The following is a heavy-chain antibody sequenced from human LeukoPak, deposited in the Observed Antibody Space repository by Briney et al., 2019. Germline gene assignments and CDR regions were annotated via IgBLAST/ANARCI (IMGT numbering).Heavy chain of an antibody. CDR3: AREGSWSSLGGYGH. Sequence: ASVKVSCKTSGYSFTRYYMHWVRPAPGQGLEWMGIIDRNGVGTRYAQRFQGRLSLTRDTSTTTVYMELSSLSSEDTAVYYCAREGSWSSLGGYGHWGQGTLVTVSS. V-gene: IGHV1-46*01. J-gene: IGHJ4*02. D-gene: IGHD6-13*01. CDR1: GYSFTRYY. CDR2: IDRNGVGT.